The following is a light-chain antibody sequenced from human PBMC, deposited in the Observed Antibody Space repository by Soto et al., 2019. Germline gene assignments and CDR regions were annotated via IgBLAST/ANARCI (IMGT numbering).Light chain of an antibody. CDR3: QQYDWSPMYT. J-gene: IGKJ2*01. CDR2: GGS. V-gene: IGKV3-20*01. CDR1: QSVRSSY. Sequence: VLTQSPGTLSLSPGGRATLSCRASQSVRSSYLAWYQQKPGQAPRLLIYGGSNRATGIPDRFSGSGSGTDFTLTISRLEPEDSAVYFCQQYDWSPMYTFGQGTKLEIK.